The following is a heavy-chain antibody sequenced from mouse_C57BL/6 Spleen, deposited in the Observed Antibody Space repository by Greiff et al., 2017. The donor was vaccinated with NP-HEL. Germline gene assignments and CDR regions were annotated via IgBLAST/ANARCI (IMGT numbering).Heavy chain of an antibody. D-gene: IGHD4-1*01. CDR1: GYTFTDYE. J-gene: IGHJ1*03. V-gene: IGHV1-15*01. Sequence: VQLQQSGAELVRPGASVTLSCKASGYTFTDYEMHWVKQTPVHGLEWIGAIDPETGGTAYNQKFKGKAILTADKSSSTAYMELRSLTSEDSAVYYCSRPGTGSNWYFDVWGTGTTVTVSS. CDR2: IDPETGGT. CDR3: SRPGTGSNWYFDV.